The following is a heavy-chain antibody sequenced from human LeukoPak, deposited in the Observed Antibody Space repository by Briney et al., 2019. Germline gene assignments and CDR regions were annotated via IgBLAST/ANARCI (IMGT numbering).Heavy chain of an antibody. D-gene: IGHD1-26*01. CDR1: GFTVSSNY. Sequence: NPGGSLRLSCAASGFTVSSNYMSWVRQAPGKGLEWVSLIHSGGSTYYADSVKGRFTISRDNSKKTLYLQMNSLRPEDTAVYYCARSEGAPVPLLYWGQGTLVTVSS. J-gene: IGHJ4*02. V-gene: IGHV3-66*02. CDR2: IHSGGST. CDR3: ARSEGAPVPLLY.